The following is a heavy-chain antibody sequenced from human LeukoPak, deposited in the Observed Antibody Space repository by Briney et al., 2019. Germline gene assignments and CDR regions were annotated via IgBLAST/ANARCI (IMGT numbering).Heavy chain of an antibody. CDR1: GFTSSSCA. D-gene: IGHD6-19*01. CDR2: IISTGGST. J-gene: IGHJ4*02. Sequence: GGSLRLSCAASGFTSSSCAMSWVRQAPGKGLEWVSGIISTGGSTPYADSVKGRFTISIDNSKSTLSLQMDSLRAEDTAVYYCAKGYSSGWRTYFDYWGQGTLVTVSS. CDR3: AKGYSSGWRTYFDY. V-gene: IGHV3-23*01.